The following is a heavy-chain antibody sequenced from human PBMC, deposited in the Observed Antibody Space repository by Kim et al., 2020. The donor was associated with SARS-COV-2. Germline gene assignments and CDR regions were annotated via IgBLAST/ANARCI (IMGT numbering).Heavy chain of an antibody. CDR3: ARFKGYYDSRGYHYFDS. CDR1: GGSFSSFY. D-gene: IGHD3-22*01. Sequence: SETLSLTCVVSGGSFSSFYWSWIRQSPGKGLQWIGEIKHRGDTRYNPSLKNPVAISVDTSKRQISLNVSSVTAADSAVYYCARFKGYYDSRGYHYFDSWG. CDR2: IKHRGDT. J-gene: IGHJ4*01. V-gene: IGHV4-34*01.